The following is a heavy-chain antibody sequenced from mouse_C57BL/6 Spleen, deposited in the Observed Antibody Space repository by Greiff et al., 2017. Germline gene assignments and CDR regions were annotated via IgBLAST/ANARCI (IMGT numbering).Heavy chain of an antibody. CDR2: ISSGSSTI. Sequence: EVQLVESGGGLVKPGGSLKLSCAASGFTFSDYGMHWVRQAPEKGLEWVAYISSGSSTIYYADTVKGRFTISRDNAKNTLFLQMTSLRSEDTAMYYCARERDEDAMDYWGQGTSVTVSS. D-gene: IGHD3-3*01. CDR1: GFTFSDYG. J-gene: IGHJ4*01. CDR3: ARERDEDAMDY. V-gene: IGHV5-17*01.